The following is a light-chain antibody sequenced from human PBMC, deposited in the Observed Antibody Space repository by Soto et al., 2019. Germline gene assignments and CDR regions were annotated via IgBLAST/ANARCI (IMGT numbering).Light chain of an antibody. Sequence: IVMTQSPATLSVSPGERATLSCRSSQRVXSNFVWYQQKPGQAPRVLXYGASTRATGIPARFSGSGSGTEFTLTISSLQSEYFAVYYCQQYNNWTRTFGQGTKVDIK. CDR3: QQYNNWTRT. V-gene: IGKV3-15*01. CDR1: QRVXSN. J-gene: IGKJ1*01. CDR2: GAS.